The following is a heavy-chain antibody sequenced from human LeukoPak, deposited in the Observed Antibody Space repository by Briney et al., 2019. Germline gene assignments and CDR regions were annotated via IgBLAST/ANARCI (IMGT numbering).Heavy chain of an antibody. CDR3: ARLGGVGYQPKYGGNSGIDY. CDR2: IYTSGST. J-gene: IGHJ4*02. CDR1: GGSISSGSYY. D-gene: IGHD4-23*01. V-gene: IGHV4-61*02. Sequence: SSETLSLTCTVSGGSISSGSYYWSWIRQPAGKGLEWIGRIYTSGSTNYNPSLKSRVTISVDTSKNQFSLKLSSVTAADTAVYYCARLGGVGYQPKYGGNSGIDYWGQGTLVTVSS.